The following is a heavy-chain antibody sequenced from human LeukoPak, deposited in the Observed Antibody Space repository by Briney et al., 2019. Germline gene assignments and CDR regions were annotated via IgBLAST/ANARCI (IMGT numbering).Heavy chain of an antibody. V-gene: IGHV3-23*01. D-gene: IGHD6-19*01. CDR2: ISDSGGGT. J-gene: IGHJ4*02. Sequence: GGSLRLSCAASGFTFSSYSMNWVRQAPGKGMEWVSGISDSGGGTYYPDSVKGWFTISRDNSKNTVHLQMNSLRAEDTALYYCAKGYNSGGFESWGQGALVTVSS. CDR3: AKGYNSGGFES. CDR1: GFTFSSYS.